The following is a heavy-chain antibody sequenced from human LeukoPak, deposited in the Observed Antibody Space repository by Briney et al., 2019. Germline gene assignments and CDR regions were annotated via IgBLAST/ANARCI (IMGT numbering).Heavy chain of an antibody. CDR1: GFTPGEND. CDR3: TRAGNDYNNYQYPF. Sequence: GSLRLSCIVSGFTPGENDMCWVRHALGRGLEWVCIIISKLYGETTEYAAYVKGRFTISRDDDKSIAFLQLNSLKIEDTAVYYCTRAGNDYNNYQYPFWGQGTLVTVAS. J-gene: IGHJ4*02. V-gene: IGHV3-49*04. D-gene: IGHD4-11*01. CDR2: IISKLYGETT.